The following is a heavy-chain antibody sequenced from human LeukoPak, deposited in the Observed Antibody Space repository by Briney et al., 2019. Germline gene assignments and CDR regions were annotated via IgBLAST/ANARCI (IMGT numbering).Heavy chain of an antibody. CDR1: GFTFSTYV. CDR2: ISGGGSST. Sequence: HPGGSLRLSCADSGFTFSTYVMSWVRQAPGKGLEWISTISGGGSSTYYADSVKGRFTISRDNSKNTLYLQMNSLRAGDTAVYYCAKRESSGEYFDYWGQGTLVTVSS. D-gene: IGHD6-19*01. V-gene: IGHV3-23*01. J-gene: IGHJ4*02. CDR3: AKRESSGEYFDY.